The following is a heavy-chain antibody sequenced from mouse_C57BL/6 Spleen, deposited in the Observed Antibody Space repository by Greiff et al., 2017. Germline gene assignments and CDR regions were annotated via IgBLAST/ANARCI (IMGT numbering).Heavy chain of an antibody. J-gene: IGHJ1*03. D-gene: IGHD6-1*01. CDR2: INPSTGGT. CDR1: GYSFTGYY. V-gene: IGHV1-42*01. CDR3: ASGRYFDV. Sequence: EVQLQQSGPELVKPGASVKISCKASGYSFTGYYMNWVKQSPEKSLEWIGEINPSTGGTTYNQKFKAKATLTVDKSSSTAYMQLKSLTSEDAAVYYCASGRYFDVWGTGTTVTVSS.